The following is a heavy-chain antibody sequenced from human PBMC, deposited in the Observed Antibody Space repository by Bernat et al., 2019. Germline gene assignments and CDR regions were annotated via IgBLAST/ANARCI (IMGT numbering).Heavy chain of an antibody. J-gene: IGHJ6*02. D-gene: IGHD1-26*01. V-gene: IGHV3-73*01. CDR1: GFTFSGSA. Sequence: EVQLVESGGGLVQPGGSLKLSCAASGFTFSGSAMHWVRQASGKGLEWVGRIRSKANSYATAYAASVKGRFTISRDDSKNTAYLQMNSLKTEDTAVYYCTRHGTSTYYYYYGMDVWGQVTTVTVSS. CDR2: IRSKANSYAT. CDR3: TRHGTSTYYYYYGMDV.